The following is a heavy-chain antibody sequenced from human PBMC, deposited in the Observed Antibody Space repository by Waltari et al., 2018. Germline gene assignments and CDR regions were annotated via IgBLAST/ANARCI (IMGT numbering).Heavy chain of an antibody. V-gene: IGHV4-59*01. J-gene: IGHJ3*02. CDR3: ARGTQLRFLEWLPDAFDI. Sequence: QVQLQESGPGLVKPSETLSLTCTVSGGSISSSYWRWIRQPPGKGLEWIGYIYYSGSTNYNPALKSRVTISVDTSKNQFSLKLSSVTAADTAVYYCARGTQLRFLEWLPDAFDIWGQGTMVTVSS. CDR1: GGSISSSY. D-gene: IGHD3-3*01. CDR2: IYYSGST.